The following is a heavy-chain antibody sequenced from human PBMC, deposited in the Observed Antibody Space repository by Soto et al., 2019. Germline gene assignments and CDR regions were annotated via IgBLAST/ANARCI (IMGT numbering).Heavy chain of an antibody. J-gene: IGHJ6*02. CDR3: ARQGFGVLHGLVDV. CDR2: IYSAENT. V-gene: IGHV4-39*01. D-gene: IGHD3-10*01. CDR1: GGYVISNGYS. Sequence: SETMSLTCTVSGGYVISNGYSWGWIHKSPGKGLEWIATIYSAENTYYHPSLLSRVTISVDTSMNQFSLTLTSVTAADTAVYYCARQGFGVLHGLVDVWGQGTTVTVSS.